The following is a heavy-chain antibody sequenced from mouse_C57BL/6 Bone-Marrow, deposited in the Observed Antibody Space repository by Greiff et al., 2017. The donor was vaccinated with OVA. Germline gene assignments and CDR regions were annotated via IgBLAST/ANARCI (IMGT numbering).Heavy chain of an antibody. CDR3: AGATAPGAMDY. J-gene: IGHJ4*01. CDR2: INPNNGGT. D-gene: IGHD3-1*01. Sequence: VQLQQSGPELVKPGASVKISCKASGYTFTDYYMNWVKQSHGKSLEWIGDINPNNGGTSYNQKFKGKATLTVDKSSSTAYMELRSLTSEDSAVYYCAGATAPGAMDYWGQGTSVTVSS. CDR1: GYTFTDYY. V-gene: IGHV1-26*01.